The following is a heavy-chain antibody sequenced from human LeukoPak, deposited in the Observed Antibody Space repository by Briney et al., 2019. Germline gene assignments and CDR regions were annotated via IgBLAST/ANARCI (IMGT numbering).Heavy chain of an antibody. D-gene: IGHD3-16*01. CDR2: ISAYNGNT. CDR1: GYTFTSYG. Sequence: ASVKVSCKASGYTFTSYGISWVRQAPGQGLEWMGWISAYNGNTNYAQKLQGRVTMTTDTSTCTAYMELRSLRSDGTAVYYCARVGGAAPLNRPFDYWGQGTLVTVSS. V-gene: IGHV1-18*01. CDR3: ARVGGAAPLNRPFDY. J-gene: IGHJ4*02.